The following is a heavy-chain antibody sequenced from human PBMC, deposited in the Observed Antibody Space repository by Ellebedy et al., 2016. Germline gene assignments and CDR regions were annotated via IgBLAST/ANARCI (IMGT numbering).Heavy chain of an antibody. CDR1: GFTFSTYA. CDR2: ISGSYGTT. J-gene: IGHJ2*01. D-gene: IGHD3-22*01. V-gene: IGHV3-23*01. Sequence: GGSLRLSCAASGFTFSTYAMSWVRQAPGKGLEWVSAISGSYGTTYYADSVKGRFTISRDNSKNTLYLQMNSLRAEDTAVYYCAKVGQVDYYDSSGYPHWYFDLWGRGTLVTVSS. CDR3: AKVGQVDYYDSSGYPHWYFDL.